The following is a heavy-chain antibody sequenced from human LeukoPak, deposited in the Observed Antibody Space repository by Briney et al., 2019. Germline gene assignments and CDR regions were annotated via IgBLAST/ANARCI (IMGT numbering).Heavy chain of an antibody. J-gene: IGHJ4*02. V-gene: IGHV4-61*02. CDR3: ARGAAPYYFDY. CDR1: GGSINSGSYS. CDR2: IYISGST. Sequence: SQTLSLTCTVSGGSINSGSYSWTWIRQPAGKGLEWIGRIYISGSTNYTPSLKSRVTISVDTSKNQFSLKLSSVTAADTAVYYCARGAAPYYFDYWGQGTLVTVSS. D-gene: IGHD6-25*01.